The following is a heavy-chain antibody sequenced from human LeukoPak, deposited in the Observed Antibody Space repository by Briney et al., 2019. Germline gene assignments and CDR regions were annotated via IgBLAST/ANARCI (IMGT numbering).Heavy chain of an antibody. CDR2: IDASGGST. J-gene: IGHJ5*02. CDR1: GFTFSSYT. D-gene: IGHD6-19*01. CDR3: AKGSGSGWYGWFAP. V-gene: IGHV3-23*01. Sequence: GGSLRLSCAASGFTFSSYTMSWVRQAPGKGLEWVSSIDASGGSTYYADSVKGRFTISRDNSKNTFYLQMNSLRADDTAVYYCAKGSGSGWYGWFAPWGQGTLVTVSS.